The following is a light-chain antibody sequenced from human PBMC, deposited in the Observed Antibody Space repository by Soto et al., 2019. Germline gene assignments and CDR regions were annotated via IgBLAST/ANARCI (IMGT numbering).Light chain of an antibody. J-gene: IGKJ4*01. CDR1: QAVSSIL. CDR3: QQHGTSPI. CDR2: GAS. V-gene: IGKV3-20*01. Sequence: EVVLPPSPGTLSLSPGERATLSCRASQAVSSILLAWYQQKPGQAPRLLIYGASSRATGIPDRFSGSGSGTDFTLTVSRLEPEDFAVYYCQQHGTSPIFGGGTKVEIK.